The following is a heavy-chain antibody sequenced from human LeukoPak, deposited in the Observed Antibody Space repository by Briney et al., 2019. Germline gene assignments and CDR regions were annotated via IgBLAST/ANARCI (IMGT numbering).Heavy chain of an antibody. CDR1: GFTFSSYS. CDR3: AKALDGYCSSTSCYGFDY. V-gene: IGHV3-43D*03. CDR2: ISWDGGST. D-gene: IGHD2-2*03. J-gene: IGHJ4*02. Sequence: GGSLRPSCAASGFTFSSYSMNWVRQAPGKGLEWVSLISWDGGSTYYADSVKGRFTISRDNSKNSLYLQMNSLRAEDTALYYCAKALDGYCSSTSCYGFDYWGQGTLVTVSS.